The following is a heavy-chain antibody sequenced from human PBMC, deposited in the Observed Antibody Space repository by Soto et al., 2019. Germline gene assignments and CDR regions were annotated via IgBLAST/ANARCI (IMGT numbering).Heavy chain of an antibody. D-gene: IGHD2-15*01. CDR1: GFTFSSCA. V-gene: IGHV3-23*01. Sequence: EVQLLESGGGLVQPGGSLRLSCAASGFTFSSCAMGCVRQAPGKGLAWVSDIIDSGGSTYYADSVKGRFTISRDNSKSTLYLQMNSLRAEDTALYYCAKGRSCYYYCGVDVWGQGTTVTVSS. CDR3: AKGRSCYYYCGVDV. J-gene: IGHJ6*02. CDR2: IIDSGGST.